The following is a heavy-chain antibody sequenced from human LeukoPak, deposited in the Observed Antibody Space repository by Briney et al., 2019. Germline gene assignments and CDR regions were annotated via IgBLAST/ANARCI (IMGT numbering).Heavy chain of an antibody. J-gene: IGHJ5*02. D-gene: IGHD3-22*01. Sequence: SETLSLTCTVSGGSISSSNYYWGWIRQPPGKGLEWIGSIHYSGSTYHNPSLKSRVTISADTSKNQFSLKLSSVIAADTAVYYCARHGGYDRSGYWFDPWGQGTLVTVSS. V-gene: IGHV4-39*01. CDR3: ARHGGYDRSGYWFDP. CDR1: GGSISSSNYY. CDR2: IHYSGST.